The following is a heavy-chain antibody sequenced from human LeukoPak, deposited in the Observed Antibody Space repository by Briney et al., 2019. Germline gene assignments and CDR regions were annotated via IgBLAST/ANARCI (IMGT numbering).Heavy chain of an antibody. CDR1: GFTFSSYA. D-gene: IGHD2-15*01. J-gene: IGHJ5*02. CDR3: ARLRYCSGGSCYSPGNWFDP. V-gene: IGHV3-30-3*01. Sequence: GGSLRLSCAASGFTFSSYAMHWVRQAPGKGLEWVAVISYDGSNKYYADSVKGRFTISRDNSKNTLYLQMNSLKAEDTAVYYCARLRYCSGGSCYSPGNWFDPWGQGTLVTVSS. CDR2: ISYDGSNK.